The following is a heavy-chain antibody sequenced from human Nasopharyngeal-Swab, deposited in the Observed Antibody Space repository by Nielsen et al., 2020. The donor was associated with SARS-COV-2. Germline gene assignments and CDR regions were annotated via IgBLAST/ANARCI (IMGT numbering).Heavy chain of an antibody. V-gene: IGHV4-34*01. D-gene: IGHD3-10*01. CDR3: ARGPRITMVRGVIPRDYYFDY. CDR2: INHSGIT. Sequence: GSLRLSCAVYGGSFSGYYWSWIRQPPGKGLEWIGEINHSGITNYNPSLKSRVTISVDTSKNQFSLKLSSVTAADTAVYYCARGPRITMVRGVIPRDYYFDYWGQGTLVTVSS. J-gene: IGHJ4*02. CDR1: GGSFSGYY.